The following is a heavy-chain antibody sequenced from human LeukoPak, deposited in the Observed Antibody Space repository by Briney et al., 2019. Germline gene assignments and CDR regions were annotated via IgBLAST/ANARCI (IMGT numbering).Heavy chain of an antibody. CDR2: IYYSGST. J-gene: IGHJ4*02. Sequence: SETLSLTCTVSDDSISDYYRGWIRQPPGKGLEWIGYIYYSGSTNYNPSLKSRVTISVDTSKNQFSLKLSSVPAADTAVYYCARGTYYYGYWGQGTLVTVSS. CDR3: ARGTYYYGY. D-gene: IGHD3-10*01. CDR1: DDSISDYY. V-gene: IGHV4-59*01.